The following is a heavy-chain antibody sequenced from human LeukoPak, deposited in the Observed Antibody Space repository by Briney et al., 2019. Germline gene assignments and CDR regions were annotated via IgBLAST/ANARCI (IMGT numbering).Heavy chain of an antibody. Sequence: GGSLRLSCAASGFTFSSYGMHWVRQAPGKGLEWVAVISYDGSNKYYADSVKGRFTISRDNSKNTLYLQMNSLRAEDTAAYYCAKNSGSYGLYYFDYWGQGTLVTVSS. D-gene: IGHD1-26*01. J-gene: IGHJ4*02. CDR1: GFTFSSYG. CDR3: AKNSGSYGLYYFDY. CDR2: ISYDGSNK. V-gene: IGHV3-30*18.